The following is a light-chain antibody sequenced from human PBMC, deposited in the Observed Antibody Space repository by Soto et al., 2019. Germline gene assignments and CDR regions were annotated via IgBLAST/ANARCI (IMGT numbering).Light chain of an antibody. CDR1: QSVSSN. CDR3: QQYNNWPPGVT. Sequence: EIVMTQSPATLSVSPGERATLSCRASQSVSSNLAWYQQKPGQAPRLLIYGASTRATGIPARFGGSGSGTEFTLTISSLQSEDFAVYYCQQYNNWPPGVTFGPGTKVDIK. V-gene: IGKV3-15*01. CDR2: GAS. J-gene: IGKJ3*01.